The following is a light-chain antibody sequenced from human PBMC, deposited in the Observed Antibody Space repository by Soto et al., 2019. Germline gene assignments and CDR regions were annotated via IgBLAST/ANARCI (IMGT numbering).Light chain of an antibody. CDR2: EVS. CDR3: VQTVQVPGT. CDR1: QSLLYSDGKTY. Sequence: IVMTQTPLSLSVTPGQPASISCKSGQSLLYSDGKTYLSWYLQKPGQPPQLLIYEVSNRFSGVXDXCSGSGSGTDFTLNISRVEAEDVGVYYCVQTVQVPGTFGQGTRVEI. V-gene: IGKV2D-29*01. J-gene: IGKJ1*01.